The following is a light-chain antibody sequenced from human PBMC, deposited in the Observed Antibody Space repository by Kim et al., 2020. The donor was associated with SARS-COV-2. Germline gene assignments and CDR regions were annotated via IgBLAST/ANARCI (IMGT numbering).Light chain of an antibody. CDR1: QTVTRNY. CDR2: GAY. J-gene: IGKJ1*01. CDR3: QQYGSSPAT. V-gene: IGKV3-20*01. Sequence: PLRNRATRSCSARQTVTRNYFAWYQQKPGQATRRLIYGAYSRATGIPDSFSGSGSGTAFTLTISRLEPEDFAVHYCQQYGSSPATFGRVTKVEIK.